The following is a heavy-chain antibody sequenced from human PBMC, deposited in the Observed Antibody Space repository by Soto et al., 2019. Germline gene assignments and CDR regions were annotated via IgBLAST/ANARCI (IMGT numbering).Heavy chain of an antibody. J-gene: IGHJ4*02. V-gene: IGHV3-7*05. D-gene: IGHD3-10*01. CDR2: IKYDGSDK. CDR1: GFTFSSYW. Sequence: GGSLRLSCAASGFTFSSYWMTWVRQAPGKGLEWVANIKYDGSDKNYVDSVKGRFTISRDNSKSTLYLQMNGLSAEDTAVYYCAKDRGVTTVTTVDFWGQGTLVTVSS. CDR3: AKDRGVTTVTTVDF.